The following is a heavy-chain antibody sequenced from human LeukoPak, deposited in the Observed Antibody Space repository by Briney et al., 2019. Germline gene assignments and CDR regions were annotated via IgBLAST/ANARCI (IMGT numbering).Heavy chain of an antibody. V-gene: IGHV4-59*11. CDR3: ARGRVGYCSSTSCSGYCTNGVCYYYYMDV. CDR2: VYYSGST. D-gene: IGHD2-2*01. J-gene: IGHJ6*03. CDR1: GGSISSHY. Sequence: SETLSLTCTVSGGSISSHYWSWIRQPPGKGLEWIGYVYYSGSTNYNPSLKSRVTISVDTSKNQFSLKLSSVTAADTAVYYCARGRVGYCSSTSCSGYCTNGVCYYYYMDVWGKGTTVTVSS.